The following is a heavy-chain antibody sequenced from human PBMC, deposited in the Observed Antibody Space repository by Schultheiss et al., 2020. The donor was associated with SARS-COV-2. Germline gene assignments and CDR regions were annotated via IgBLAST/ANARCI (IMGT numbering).Heavy chain of an antibody. J-gene: IGHJ6*03. CDR2: IYYSGST. CDR1: GGSISSGGYY. Sequence: SETLSLTCTVSGGSISSGGYYWSWIRQHPGKGLEWIGYIYYSGSTNYNPSLRSRVTISVDTSKNQFSLKLSSVTAADTAVYYCARGPARGAYYYYYYMDVWGKGTTVTVSS. D-gene: IGHD2-2*01. CDR3: ARGPARGAYYYYYYMDV. V-gene: IGHV4-61*08.